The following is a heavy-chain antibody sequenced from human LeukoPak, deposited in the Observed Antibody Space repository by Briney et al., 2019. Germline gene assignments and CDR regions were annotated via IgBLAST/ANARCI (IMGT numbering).Heavy chain of an antibody. CDR3: ARVATGSWYYYYGMDV. J-gene: IGHJ6*02. D-gene: IGHD1-14*01. Sequence: SVKVSCKASGYTFTSYAISWVRQAPGQGLEWMGGIIPIFGTANYAQKFQGRVTITADESTSTAYMELSSLRSEDTAVYYCARVATGSWYYYYGMDVWGQGTTVTVSS. V-gene: IGHV1-69*13. CDR1: GYTFTSYA. CDR2: IIPIFGTA.